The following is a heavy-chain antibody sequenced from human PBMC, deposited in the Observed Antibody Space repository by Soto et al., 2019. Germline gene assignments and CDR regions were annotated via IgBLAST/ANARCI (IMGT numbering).Heavy chain of an antibody. D-gene: IGHD5-18*01. CDR2: VYWNDDK. CDR3: ARIHYNYENDC. J-gene: IGHJ4*02. CDR1: GFSLSTDGVG. Sequence: SVPPLFNPPHTLTLTCTFSGFSLSTDGVGVGWIRQPPGKALECLAAVYWNDDKHYSPFLKSRLTITKDTSKNQVVLTVTNMDPVDTATYYGARIHYNYENDCWGQGTLVTVDS. V-gene: IGHV2-5*01.